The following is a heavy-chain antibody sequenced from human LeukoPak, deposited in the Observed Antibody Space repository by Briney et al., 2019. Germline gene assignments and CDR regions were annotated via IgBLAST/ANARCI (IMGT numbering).Heavy chain of an antibody. CDR2: INPNSGDT. CDR3: ARGDYYGSPKVVAT. J-gene: IGHJ5*02. CDR1: GYTFTDYY. D-gene: IGHD3-10*01. Sequence: ASVKVSCKASGYTFTDYYINWVRQAPGQGLEWIGWINPNSGDTNYAQKFQDRVTMTRDTSISTAYIELNFLRSDDTAVFYCARGDYYGSPKVVATWGQGTLVTVSS. V-gene: IGHV1-2*02.